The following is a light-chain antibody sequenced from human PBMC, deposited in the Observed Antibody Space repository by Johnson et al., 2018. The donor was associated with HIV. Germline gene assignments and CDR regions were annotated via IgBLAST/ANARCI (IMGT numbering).Light chain of an antibody. J-gene: IGLJ1*01. CDR3: GTWDTSLSARGV. CDR2: ENN. Sequence: QSVLTQPPSVSAAPGQKVTISCSGSSSNIGNNYVSWYQQLPGTAPKLLIYENNKRPSVIPDRFSGSKSGTSATLGITGLQNGDEADYYCGTWDTSLSARGVFGTGTKVTVL. CDR1: SSNIGNNY. V-gene: IGLV1-51*02.